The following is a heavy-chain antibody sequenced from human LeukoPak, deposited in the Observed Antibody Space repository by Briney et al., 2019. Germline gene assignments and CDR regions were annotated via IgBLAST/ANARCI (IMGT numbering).Heavy chain of an antibody. CDR3: AKDYYGSGSYGIDY. J-gene: IGHJ4*02. CDR1: GFTFSSYA. Sequence: GGSLRLSCAASGFTFSSYAMTWVRQAPGKGLEWVSAISVSGGSTYYADSVKGRFTISRDNSKNTLYLQMHSLRAEDTALYYCAKDYYGSGSYGIDYWGQGTLVTVSS. D-gene: IGHD3-10*01. V-gene: IGHV3-23*01. CDR2: ISVSGGST.